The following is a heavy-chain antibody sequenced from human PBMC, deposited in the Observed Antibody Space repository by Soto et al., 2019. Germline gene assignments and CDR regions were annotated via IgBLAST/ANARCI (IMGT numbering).Heavy chain of an antibody. CDR2: ISYDGSNK. J-gene: IGHJ3*02. Sequence: GGSLRLSCAASGFTFSSYAMHWVRQAPGKGLEWVAVISYDGSNKYYADSVKGRFTISRDNSKNTLYLQMNSLRAEETAVYYCPTDHLLWFGESLSLDAFDIWGQGTIVTV. V-gene: IGHV3-30-3*01. CDR1: GFTFSSYA. D-gene: IGHD3-10*01. CDR3: PTDHLLWFGESLSLDAFDI.